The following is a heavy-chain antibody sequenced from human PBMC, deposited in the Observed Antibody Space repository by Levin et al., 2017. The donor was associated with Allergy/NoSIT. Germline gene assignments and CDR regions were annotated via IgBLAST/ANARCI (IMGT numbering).Heavy chain of an antibody. CDR2: MNPNSGNT. J-gene: IGHJ6*02. Sequence: EASVKVSCKASGYTFTNYDINWVRQATGQGLEWMGWMNPNSGNTGHAQKFQGRVTLTRTSSISTAYMELSSLTSEDTAVYYCATQKWERLRSYSYYGMDVWGQGTTVTVSS. V-gene: IGHV1-8*01. CDR1: GYTFTNYD. CDR3: ATQKWERLRSYSYYGMDV. D-gene: IGHD1-26*01.